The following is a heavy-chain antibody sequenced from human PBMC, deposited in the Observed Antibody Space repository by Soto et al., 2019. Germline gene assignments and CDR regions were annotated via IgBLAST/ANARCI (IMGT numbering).Heavy chain of an antibody. D-gene: IGHD6-13*01. V-gene: IGHV4-39*01. CDR2: IYYSGST. CDR1: GGSIGGSSNY. J-gene: IGHJ6*02. Sequence: PSETLSLTCTVSGGSIGGSSNYHWGWIRQPPGKGLEWIGSIYYSGSTYYNPSLKSRVTISVDTSKNQFSLKLSSVTAADTAVYYCARYSSRWSYYYYYGMDVWGQGTTVTVSS. CDR3: ARYSSRWSYYYYYGMDV.